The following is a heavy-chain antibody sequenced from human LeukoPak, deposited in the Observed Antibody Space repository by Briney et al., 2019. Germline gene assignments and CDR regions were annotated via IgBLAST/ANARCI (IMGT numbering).Heavy chain of an antibody. CDR2: INPNSGGT. Sequence: ASVKVSCKASGYTFTGYYMHWLRQAPGQGLEWMGRINPNSGGTNYAQKFQGRVTITRDTSISTAYMELSRLRSDDTAVYYCARDNDSSGYYNPIDYWGQGTLVTVSS. CDR3: ARDNDSSGYYNPIDY. CDR1: GYTFTGYY. J-gene: IGHJ4*02. D-gene: IGHD3-22*01. V-gene: IGHV1-2*06.